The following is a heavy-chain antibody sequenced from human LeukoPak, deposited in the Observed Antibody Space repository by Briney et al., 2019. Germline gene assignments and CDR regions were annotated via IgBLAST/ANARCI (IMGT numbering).Heavy chain of an antibody. J-gene: IGHJ4*02. D-gene: IGHD5-12*01. CDR3: ARGPSGYPNT. V-gene: IGHV3-66*01. CDR2: IYSGGST. CDR1: EFSVGSNY. Sequence: GGSLRLSCSASEFSVGSNYMTWVRQAPGKGLEWVSLIYSGGSTYYADSVKGRFTISRDNSKNTLYLQMNSLRAEDTAVYYCARGPSGYPNTGGQETLVTVSS.